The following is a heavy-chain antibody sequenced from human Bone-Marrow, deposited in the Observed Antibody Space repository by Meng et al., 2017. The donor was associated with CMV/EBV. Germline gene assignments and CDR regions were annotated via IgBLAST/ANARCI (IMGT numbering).Heavy chain of an antibody. CDR1: GYTFTGYY. CDR3: ARDLLYYDFWSGYFSYYGMDV. D-gene: IGHD3-3*01. Sequence: ASVKVSCKASGYTFTGYYMHWVRQAPGQGLEWMGWINPNSGGTNYAQKFQGRVTMTRDTSISTAYMELSRLRSDDTAVYYCARDLLYYDFWSGYFSYYGMDVWGQGTTVTVSS. V-gene: IGHV1-2*02. CDR2: INPNSGGT. J-gene: IGHJ6*02.